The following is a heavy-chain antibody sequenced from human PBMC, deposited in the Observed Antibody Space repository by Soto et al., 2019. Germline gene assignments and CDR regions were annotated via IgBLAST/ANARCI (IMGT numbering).Heavy chain of an antibody. D-gene: IGHD2-15*01. CDR1: GGTFSSYA. J-gene: IGHJ6*02. Sequence: QVQLVQSGAEVKKPGSSVKVSCKASGGTFSSYAISWVRQAPGQGIEWMGGIIPIFGTANYAQKFQGRVTITADESTSTAYMELSSLRSEDTAVYYCARIGYCSGGSCYGRYYGMDVWGQGTTVTVSS. V-gene: IGHV1-69*12. CDR3: ARIGYCSGGSCYGRYYGMDV. CDR2: IIPIFGTA.